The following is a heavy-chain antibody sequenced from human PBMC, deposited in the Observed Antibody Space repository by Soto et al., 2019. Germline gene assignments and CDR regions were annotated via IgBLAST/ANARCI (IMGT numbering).Heavy chain of an antibody. Sequence: GGSLRLSCAASGFTFSSYAMSWVRQAPRKGLEWVSVISGSGGSTYYADSAKGRFTVSRDNSKNTLYLQMNSLRAEDTAVYYCAKGDITMIVVAVSNFDYWGQGTLVTVSS. CDR1: GFTFSSYA. CDR3: AKGDITMIVVAVSNFDY. D-gene: IGHD3-22*01. J-gene: IGHJ4*02. V-gene: IGHV3-23*01. CDR2: ISGSGGST.